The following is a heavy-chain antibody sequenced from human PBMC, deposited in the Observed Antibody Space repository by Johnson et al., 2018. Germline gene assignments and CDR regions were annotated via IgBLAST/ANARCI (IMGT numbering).Heavy chain of an antibody. CDR3: ARAGSSPHYGMDV. D-gene: IGHD1-26*01. Sequence: QVQLVQSGGGVVQPGRSLRLSCAASGFTFSSYGMHWVRQAPGKGLEWVAVIWYDGSNKYYADAVKGRFTISRDNSKNTRYLQMNSLRAEDKAVYYCARAGSSPHYGMDVWGQGTTVTVSS. J-gene: IGHJ6*02. V-gene: IGHV3-33*01. CDR2: IWYDGSNK. CDR1: GFTFSSYG.